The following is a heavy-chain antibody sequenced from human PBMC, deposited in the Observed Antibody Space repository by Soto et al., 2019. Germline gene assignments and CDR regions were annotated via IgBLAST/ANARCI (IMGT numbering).Heavy chain of an antibody. J-gene: IGHJ3*02. Sequence: QVQLQESGPGLVKPSQTLSLTCTVSGGSISSGGYYWSWIRQHPGKGPEWIGYIHYSGSTYYNPSLKSRLTISVDTSKNQFSLKLSSVTAADTAVYYCASAKRGERDAFDIWGQGTMVTVSS. CDR3: ASAKRGERDAFDI. D-gene: IGHD3-10*01. CDR2: IHYSGST. V-gene: IGHV4-31*03. CDR1: GGSISSGGYY.